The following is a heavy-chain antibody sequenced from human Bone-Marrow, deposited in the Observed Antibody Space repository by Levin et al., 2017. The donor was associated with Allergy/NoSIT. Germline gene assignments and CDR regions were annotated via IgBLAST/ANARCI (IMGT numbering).Heavy chain of an antibody. CDR3: TKEGGTIWFDN. Sequence: GGSLRLSCAASGFTFDDYTMHWVRQAPGKGLEWVALIDWNGATTDYADSVKGRFTISRDNSKNSLYLQMNSLRTEDTALYYCTKEGGTIWFDNWGQGTLVTVSS. J-gene: IGHJ5*02. V-gene: IGHV3-43*01. CDR2: IDWNGATT. D-gene: IGHD2-15*01. CDR1: GFTFDDYT.